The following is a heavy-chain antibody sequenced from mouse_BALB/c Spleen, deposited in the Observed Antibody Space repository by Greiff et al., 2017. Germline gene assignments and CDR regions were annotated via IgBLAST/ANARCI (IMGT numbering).Heavy chain of an antibody. CDR2: IWAGGST. J-gene: IGHJ4*01. Sequence: VMLVESGPGLVAPSQSLSITCTVSGFSLTSYGVLWVRQPPGKGLEWLGVIWAGGSTNYNSALMSRLSISKDNSKSQVFLKMNSLQTDDTAMYYCAREEYGNSYAMDYWGQGTSVTVSS. D-gene: IGHD2-10*02. CDR3: AREEYGNSYAMDY. V-gene: IGHV2-9*02. CDR1: GFSLTSYG.